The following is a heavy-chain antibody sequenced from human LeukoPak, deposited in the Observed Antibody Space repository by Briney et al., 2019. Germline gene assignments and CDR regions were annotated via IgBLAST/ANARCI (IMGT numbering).Heavy chain of an antibody. Sequence: SETLSLTCTVSGYSISSGYYWGWIRQPPGKGLEWIGSIYRSGSTYYNPSLKSRVTISVDTSKNQFSLKLSSVTAADTAVYYCARAVLEWYAFDIWGQGTMVTVSP. CDR2: IYRSGST. V-gene: IGHV4-38-2*02. CDR1: GYSISSGYY. D-gene: IGHD3-3*01. J-gene: IGHJ3*02. CDR3: ARAVLEWYAFDI.